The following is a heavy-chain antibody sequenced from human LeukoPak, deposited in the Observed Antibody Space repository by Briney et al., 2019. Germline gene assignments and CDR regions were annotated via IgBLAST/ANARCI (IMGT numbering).Heavy chain of an antibody. V-gene: IGHV1-2*02. Sequence: ASVKVSCKASGYTFTGYYIHWVRQAPGQGLEWMGWMNPNSGGTNYAQKFQGRVTMTRDTSISTAYMELSRLRSDDTAVYYCARIYSGYGSRPFGSVPVDYWGQGTLVTVSS. CDR3: ARIYSGYGSRPFGSVPVDY. D-gene: IGHD5-12*01. CDR1: GYTFTGYY. CDR2: MNPNSGGT. J-gene: IGHJ4*02.